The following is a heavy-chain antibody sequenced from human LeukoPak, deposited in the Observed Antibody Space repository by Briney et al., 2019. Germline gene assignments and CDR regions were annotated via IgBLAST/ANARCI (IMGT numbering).Heavy chain of an antibody. CDR2: IYYSGST. V-gene: IGHV4-59*01. CDR1: GGSISSYY. Sequence: PSETLSLTCTVSGGSISSYYWSWIRQPPGKGLEWIGYIYYSGSTNYNPSLKSRVTISVDTSKNQFPLKLSSVTAADTAVYYCARVVYTGGPKNWFDPWGQGTLVTVSS. D-gene: IGHD3-16*01. J-gene: IGHJ5*02. CDR3: ARVVYTGGPKNWFDP.